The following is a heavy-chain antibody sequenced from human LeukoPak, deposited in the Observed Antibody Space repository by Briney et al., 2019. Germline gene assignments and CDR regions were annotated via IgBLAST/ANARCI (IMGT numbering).Heavy chain of an antibody. V-gene: IGHV4-59*11. D-gene: IGHD6-13*01. Sequence: SETLSLTCTVSGGSISSHYWSWIRQPSGKGLEWIGYIYYSGSTNYNSSLKSRVTISVDTSKNQFSLKLSSVTAAYTAVYYCARTIAAAGTDYWFDPWGQGTLVTVSS. CDR2: IYYSGST. J-gene: IGHJ5*02. CDR1: GGSISSHY. CDR3: ARTIAAAGTDYWFDP.